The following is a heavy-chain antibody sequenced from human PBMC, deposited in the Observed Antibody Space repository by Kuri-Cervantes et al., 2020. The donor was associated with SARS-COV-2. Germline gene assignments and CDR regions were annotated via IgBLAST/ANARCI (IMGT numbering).Heavy chain of an antibody. Sequence: ASVKVSCKASGYTFTSYDINWVRQATGQGLEWMGWMNPNSGNTGYAQKFQGRVTITRNTSISTAYMELSSLRYEDTAVYYCARTRIAAAGTIDYWGQGTLVTVSS. CDR2: MNPNSGNT. V-gene: IGHV1-8*03. J-gene: IGHJ4*02. CDR1: GYTFTSYD. D-gene: IGHD6-13*01. CDR3: ARTRIAAAGTIDY.